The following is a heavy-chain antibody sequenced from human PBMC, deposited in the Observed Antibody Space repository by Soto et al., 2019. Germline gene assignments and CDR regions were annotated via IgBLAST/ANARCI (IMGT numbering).Heavy chain of an antibody. CDR2: INPDGSET. CDR3: AKNRGLAS. V-gene: IGHV3-7*01. J-gene: IGHJ4*02. Sequence: GGSMRLSCAASGFTFGTYWMSWVRQAPGKGLEWVAMINPDGSETYYVDSVKGRFTISRDNAKSSLYLQLSSLRAEDTAVYFCAKNRGLASWGQGTLVTVSS. CDR1: GFTFGTYW.